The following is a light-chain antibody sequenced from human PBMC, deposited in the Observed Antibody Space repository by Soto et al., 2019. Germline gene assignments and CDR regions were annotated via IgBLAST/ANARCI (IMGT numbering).Light chain of an antibody. CDR1: QSINTW. Sequence: DIQMTQSPSTLSASVGDRVTITCRASQSINTWLAWYQQKAGKAPNLLIYDAFTLESGVPSRFSGSGSGTEFTVTISSLQPDDIATYYCQQYNTYPWTFGQGTKVDIK. CDR2: DAF. J-gene: IGKJ1*01. CDR3: QQYNTYPWT. V-gene: IGKV1-5*01.